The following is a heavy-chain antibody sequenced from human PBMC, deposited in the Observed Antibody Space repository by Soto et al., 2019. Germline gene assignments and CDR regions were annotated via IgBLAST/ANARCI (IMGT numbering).Heavy chain of an antibody. V-gene: IGHV3-23*01. CDR1: GFTFSSYA. D-gene: IGHD5-12*01. CDR3: AKDSGYEYYFDY. CDR2: ISGGGGST. Sequence: GGSLRLSCASSGFTFSSYAMSWVRQAPGKGLEWVSAISGGGGSTYYADSVRGRFTIPRDNSKNTLYLQMNSLRAEDTAVYYCAKDSGYEYYFDYWGQGTLVTVSS. J-gene: IGHJ4*02.